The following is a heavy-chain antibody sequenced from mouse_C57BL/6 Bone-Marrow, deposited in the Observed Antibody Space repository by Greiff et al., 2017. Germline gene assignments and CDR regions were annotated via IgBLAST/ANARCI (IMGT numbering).Heavy chain of an antibody. CDR1: GFTFSSYG. D-gene: IGHD1-1*01. V-gene: IGHV5-6*01. Sequence: EVKLMESGGDLVKPGGSLKLSCAASGFTFSSYGMSWVRQTPDKRLEWVATISSGGSYTYYPASVKGRFTISRDNAKNTLYLQMSSLKSEDTAMYYCARPLTTVVADAMDYWGQGTSVTVSS. CDR2: ISSGGSYT. CDR3: ARPLTTVVADAMDY. J-gene: IGHJ4*01.